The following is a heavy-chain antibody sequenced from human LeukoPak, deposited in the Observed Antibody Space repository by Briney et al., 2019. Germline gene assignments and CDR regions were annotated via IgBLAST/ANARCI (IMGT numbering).Heavy chain of an antibody. Sequence: QPGRSLRLSCAASGFTFSSYAMHWVRQAPGKGLEWVAVISSDRSNKYYADSVKGRFTISRDNSNNTLYLQMASLKADDTAVYYCARLYSSGWPLECMDVWGQGTTVTVSS. V-gene: IGHV3-30-3*01. D-gene: IGHD6-19*01. CDR2: ISSDRSNK. J-gene: IGHJ6*02. CDR3: ARLYSSGWPLECMDV. CDR1: GFTFSSYA.